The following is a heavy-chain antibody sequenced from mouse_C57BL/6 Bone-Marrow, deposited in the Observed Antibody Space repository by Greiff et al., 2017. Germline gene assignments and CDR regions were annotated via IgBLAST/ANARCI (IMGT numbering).Heavy chain of an antibody. CDR2: IWTGGGT. D-gene: IGHD1-1*01. CDR1: GFSLPSYA. CDR3: ARKAPYYGGHYFDY. Sequence: QVQLKQSGPGLVAPSQSLSITCTVSGFSLPSYAISWVRQPPGKGLEWLGVIWTGGGTNYTSALKSRLSISKDNSKSQVFLKMNSLHTDDTARYSRARKAPYYGGHYFDYWGQGTTLTVSS. J-gene: IGHJ2*01. V-gene: IGHV2-9-1*01.